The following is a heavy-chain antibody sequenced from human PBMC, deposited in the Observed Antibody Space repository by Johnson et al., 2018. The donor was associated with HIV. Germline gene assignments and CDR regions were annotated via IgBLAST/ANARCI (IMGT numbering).Heavy chain of an antibody. CDR3: ARVREWEGGEVGDAFDI. Sequence: MLLVESGGGLVKREGSLRLSCAPSGFIFSNAWMSWVRQAPGKGLEWVSAISGSGGITYYADSVKGRFTISSDTSKNTVDLQMNSLRDVDTAVYYCARVREWEGGEVGDAFDIWGQGTMVTVSS. D-gene: IGHD1-26*01. CDR1: GFIFSNAW. J-gene: IGHJ3*02. V-gene: IGHV3-23*04. CDR2: ISGSGGIT.